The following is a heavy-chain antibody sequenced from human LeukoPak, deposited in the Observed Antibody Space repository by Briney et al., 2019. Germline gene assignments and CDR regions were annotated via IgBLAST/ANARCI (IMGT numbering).Heavy chain of an antibody. CDR1: GYSISSGYY. J-gene: IGHJ5*02. CDR3: ARESRFYDSSGYRQSWFDP. Sequence: SETLSLTCTVSGYSISSGYYWGWIRQPPGKGLEWIGSIYHSGSTYYNPSLKSRVTISVDTSKNQFSLKLSSVTAADTAVYYCARESRFYDSSGYRQSWFDPWGQGTLATVSS. CDR2: IYHSGST. V-gene: IGHV4-38-2*02. D-gene: IGHD3-22*01.